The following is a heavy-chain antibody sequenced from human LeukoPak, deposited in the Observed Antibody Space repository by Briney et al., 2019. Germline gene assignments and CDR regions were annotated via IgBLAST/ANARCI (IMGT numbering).Heavy chain of an antibody. CDR1: GFTFSSYG. CDR3: ANYHGPWRSDIYYYYYMDV. Sequence: PGGSLRLSCAASGFTFSSYGMHWVRQAPGKGLEWVSAISGSGGSTYYADSVKGRFTISRDNSKNTLYLQMNSLRAEDTAVYYCANYHGPWRSDIYYYYYMDVWGKGTTVTVSS. V-gene: IGHV3-23*01. D-gene: IGHD1-1*01. J-gene: IGHJ6*03. CDR2: ISGSGGST.